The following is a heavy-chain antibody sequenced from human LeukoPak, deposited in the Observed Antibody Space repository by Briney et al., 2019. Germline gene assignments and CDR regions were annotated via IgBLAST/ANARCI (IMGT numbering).Heavy chain of an antibody. D-gene: IGHD3-16*02. CDR3: AKWGMYVWGSYRHDAFDI. CDR2: ISGSGGST. V-gene: IGHV3-23*01. J-gene: IGHJ3*02. Sequence: TGGSLRLSCAASGFTFSSYAMSWVRQAPGKGLEWVSAISGSGGSTYYADSVKGRFTISRDNSKNTLYLQMNSLRAEDTAVYYCAKWGMYVWGSYRHDAFDIWGQGTMVTVSS. CDR1: GFTFSSYA.